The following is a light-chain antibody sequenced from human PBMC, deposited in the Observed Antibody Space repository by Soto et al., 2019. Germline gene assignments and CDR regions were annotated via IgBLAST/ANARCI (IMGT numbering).Light chain of an antibody. V-gene: IGKV3-15*01. CDR3: QQYNNWPRT. J-gene: IGKJ1*01. Sequence: DIVLTQSPGTLSLSPGERATLSCRASQSVSSNLAWYQQKPGQAPRLLIYGASTRATGIPARFSGSGSGTEFTLTISSLKSEDFEVYYCQQYNNWPRTFGQGTKVDIK. CDR1: QSVSSN. CDR2: GAS.